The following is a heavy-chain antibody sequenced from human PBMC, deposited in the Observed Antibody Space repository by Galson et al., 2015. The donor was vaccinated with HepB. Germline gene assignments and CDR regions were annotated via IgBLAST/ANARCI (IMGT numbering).Heavy chain of an antibody. CDR3: ARVGSGSSSVDYYY. CDR1: GFTFSNYS. D-gene: IGHD1-26*01. J-gene: IGHJ6*01. CDR2: ISYDGSNK. V-gene: IGHV3-30-3*01. Sequence: SLRLSCAASGFTFSNYSIHWVRQAPGKGLEWVAVISYDGSNKYYADSVKGRFTISRDNSKNTLYLQMNSLRAEDTAVSYCARVGSGSSSVDYYY.